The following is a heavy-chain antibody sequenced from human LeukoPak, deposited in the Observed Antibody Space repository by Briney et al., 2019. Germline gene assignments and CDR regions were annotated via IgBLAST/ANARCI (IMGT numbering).Heavy chain of an antibody. CDR2: ISAYNGNT. J-gene: IGHJ6*02. V-gene: IGHV1-18*01. CDR3: ARSGYCSSTSCYESWGYYYGMDV. CDR1: GYTFTSYG. Sequence: ASVKVSCKASGYTFTSYGISWVRQAPGQGLEWMGWISAYNGNTNYAQKLQGRVTMTTDTSTSTAYMELRSLRSDDTAVYYCARSGYCSSTSCYESWGYYYGMDVWGQGTTVTVSS. D-gene: IGHD2-2*01.